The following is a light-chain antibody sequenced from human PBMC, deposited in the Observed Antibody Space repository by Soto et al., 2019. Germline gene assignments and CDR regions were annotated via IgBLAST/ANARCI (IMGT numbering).Light chain of an antibody. CDR3: QQYNTYCT. V-gene: IGKV1-5*03. CDR1: QSISSW. Sequence: DIQMTQSPSTLSASVGDRVTITCRASQSISSWLSWYQQKPGKAPKVLIYKASSLESGVPSRFSGIGSRTEFSLTISSLQPDDFATYYCQQYNTYCTFGQGTKVEIK. CDR2: KAS. J-gene: IGKJ1*01.